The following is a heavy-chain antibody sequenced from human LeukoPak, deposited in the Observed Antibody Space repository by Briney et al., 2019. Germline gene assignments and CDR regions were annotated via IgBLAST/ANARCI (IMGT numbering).Heavy chain of an antibody. V-gene: IGHV1-18*01. CDR1: GYTFTSYG. J-gene: IGHJ4*02. D-gene: IGHD2-15*01. CDR3: ARDSRYCSGGSCYDLPDY. CDR2: ISAYNGNT. Sequence: ASVKVSCKASGYTFTSYGISWVRQAPGQGLEWMGWISAYNGNTNYAQKLQGRVTMTTDTSTSTAYMELRSLRSEDTAVYYCARDSRYCSGGSCYDLPDYWGQGTLVTVSS.